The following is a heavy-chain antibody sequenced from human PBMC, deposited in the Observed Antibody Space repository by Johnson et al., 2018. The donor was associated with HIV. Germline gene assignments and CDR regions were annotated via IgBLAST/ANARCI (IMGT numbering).Heavy chain of an antibody. CDR1: GFTFSDYY. D-gene: IGHD2-2*01. Sequence: QVQLVESGGGLVQPGRSLRLSCAASGFTFSDYYMSWIRQAPGKGLEWVSYISSSGSTGYADSVKGRFTISRDNAKNSLYLQMNSLRAEDTAVYYCARDRPAIVVVPAADDAFDIWGQGTMVTVSS. CDR2: ISSSGST. V-gene: IGHV3-11*01. CDR3: ARDRPAIVVVPAADDAFDI. J-gene: IGHJ3*02.